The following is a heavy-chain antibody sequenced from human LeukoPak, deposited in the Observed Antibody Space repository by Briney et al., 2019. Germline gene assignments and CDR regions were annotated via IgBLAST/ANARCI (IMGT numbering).Heavy chain of an antibody. CDR1: GYTFTSYY. D-gene: IGHD6-13*01. CDR3: ARDGIAAAS. J-gene: IGHJ4*02. V-gene: IGHV1-46*01. Sequence: ASVKVSCKASGYTFTSYYMHWVRQAPGQGLEWMGIINPSGGSTSYAQKFQGRVTITADESTSTAYMELSSLRSEDTAVYYCARDGIAAASWGQGTLVTVSS. CDR2: INPSGGST.